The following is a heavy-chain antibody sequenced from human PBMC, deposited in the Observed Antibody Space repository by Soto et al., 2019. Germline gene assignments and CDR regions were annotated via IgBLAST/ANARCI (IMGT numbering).Heavy chain of an antibody. CDR3: ARGQVVAAQH. D-gene: IGHD2-15*01. J-gene: IGHJ4*02. V-gene: IGHV4-30-2*01. CDR2: IYHRGSP. Sequence: QLQLQESGSGLVKPSQTLSLTCAVSGGSISSGGYSWSWIRQPPGKGLEWIGYIYHRGSPYYNPSLRSRVTISVDRSKNQFSLKLRSVTDADTDVYYCARGQVVAAQHWGQGTLVTVSS. CDR1: GGSISSGGYS.